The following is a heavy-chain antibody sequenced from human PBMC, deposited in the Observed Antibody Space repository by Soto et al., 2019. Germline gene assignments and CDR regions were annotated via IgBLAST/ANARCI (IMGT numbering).Heavy chain of an antibody. J-gene: IGHJ4*02. CDR1: GDTFTFYS. CDR2: INPILSMS. V-gene: IGHV1-69*02. D-gene: IGHD3-10*01. CDR3: ASSYGSGYRAFDY. Sequence: SVKVSCKASGDTFTFYSINWVRQAPGLGLEWMGRINPILSMSNYAQRFQGRVTMTADKSTSTAYMELSSLRSEDTAMYYCASSYGSGYRAFDYWGQGALVTVSS.